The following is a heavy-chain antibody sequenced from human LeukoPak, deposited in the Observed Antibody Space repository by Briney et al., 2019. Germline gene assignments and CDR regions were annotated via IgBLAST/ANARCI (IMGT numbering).Heavy chain of an antibody. CDR3: ARGGAYCGGDCYPYSDY. J-gene: IGHJ4*02. CDR2: MNPNSGNT. Sequence: ASVKVSCKAYGYTFTSYTISWVRQATGQGLEWMGWMNPNSGNTGYAQKFQGRVTMTRNTSISTAYMELSSLRSEDTAVYYCARGGAYCGGDCYPYSDYWGQGTLVTVSS. V-gene: IGHV1-8*02. CDR1: GYTFTSYT. D-gene: IGHD2-21*02.